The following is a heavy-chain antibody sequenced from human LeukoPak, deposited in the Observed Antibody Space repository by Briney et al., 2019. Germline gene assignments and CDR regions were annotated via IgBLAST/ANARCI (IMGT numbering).Heavy chain of an antibody. D-gene: IGHD6-19*01. CDR3: ARGGLVIAVAGYNWFGP. CDR2: INPNSGGT. V-gene: IGHV1-2*02. J-gene: IGHJ5*02. CDR1: GYTFTGYY. Sequence: GASVKVSCKASGYTFTGYYMHWVRQAPGQGLEWMGWINPNSGGTNYAQKFQGRVTMTRDTSISTAYMELSRLRSDDTAVYYCARGGLVIAVAGYNWFGPWGQGTLVTVSS.